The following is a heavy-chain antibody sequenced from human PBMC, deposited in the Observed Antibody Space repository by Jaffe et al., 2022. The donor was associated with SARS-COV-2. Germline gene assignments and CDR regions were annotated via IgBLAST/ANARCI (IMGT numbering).Heavy chain of an antibody. J-gene: IGHJ4*02. V-gene: IGHV3-21*01. D-gene: IGHD6-13*01. CDR2: ISSSSSYI. Sequence: EVQLVESGGGLVKPGGSLRLSCAASGFTFSSYSMNWVRQAPGKGLEWVSSISSSSSYIYYADSVKGRFTISRDNAKNSLYLQMNSLRAEDTAVYYCASDQIAAAVGYWGQGTLVTVSS. CDR1: GFTFSSYS. CDR3: ASDQIAAAVGY.